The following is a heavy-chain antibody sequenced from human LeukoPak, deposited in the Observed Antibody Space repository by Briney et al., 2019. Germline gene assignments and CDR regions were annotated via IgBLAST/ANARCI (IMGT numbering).Heavy chain of an antibody. D-gene: IGHD4-11*01. CDR3: ARERGYSKWNFDY. J-gene: IGHJ4*02. CDR1: GGSISSFY. CDR2: IFTSGST. Sequence: SETLSLTCTVSGGSISSFYWSWIRQPAGKGLEWTGRIFTSGSTNYNPSLQSRVTMSVDTSKNQFSLRLTSVTAADTAIYYCARERGYSKWNFDYWGQGTPVTVSS. V-gene: IGHV4-4*07.